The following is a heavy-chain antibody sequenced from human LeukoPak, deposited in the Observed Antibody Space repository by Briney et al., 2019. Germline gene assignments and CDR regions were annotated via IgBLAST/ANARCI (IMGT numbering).Heavy chain of an antibody. CDR3: ARGSRITIFGVVIRGHWFDP. CDR2: MNPNSGNT. V-gene: IGHV1-8*01. Sequence: ASVKVSCKVSGYTLTELSMHWVRQAPGKGLEWMGWMNPNSGNTGYAQKFQGRVTMTRNTSISTAYMELSSLRSEDTAVYYCARGSRITIFGVVIRGHWFDPWGQGTMVTVSS. D-gene: IGHD3-3*01. J-gene: IGHJ5*02. CDR1: GYTLTELS.